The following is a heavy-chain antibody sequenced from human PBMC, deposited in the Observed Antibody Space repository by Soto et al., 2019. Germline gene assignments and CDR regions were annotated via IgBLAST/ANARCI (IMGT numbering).Heavy chain of an antibody. V-gene: IGHV1-18*01. CDR3: AREGWLQHTAYYYYGMDV. Sequence: ASVKVSCKASGYTFTSYGISRVRQAPGQGLEWMGWISAYNGNTNYAQKLQGRVTMTTDTSTSTAYMELRSLRSDDTAVYYCAREGWLQHTAYYYYGMDVWGQGTTVTVSS. J-gene: IGHJ6*02. CDR2: ISAYNGNT. CDR1: GYTFTSYG. D-gene: IGHD5-12*01.